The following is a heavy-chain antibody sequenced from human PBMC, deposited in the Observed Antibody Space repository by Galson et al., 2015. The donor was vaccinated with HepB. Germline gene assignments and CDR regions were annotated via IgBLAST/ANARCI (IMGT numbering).Heavy chain of an antibody. J-gene: IGHJ4*02. CDR1: GFPFSSYG. Sequence: SLRLSCAASGFPFSSYGLHWVRQAPGKGLEWVALIWYDGTTQYYADSVQGRFTISRDNSKNTLFLQMNRLRAEDTAVYYCARDSWERRSGFDTWGQGTLVTVSS. V-gene: IGHV3-33*01. D-gene: IGHD1-26*01. CDR3: ARDSWERRSGFDT. CDR2: IWYDGTTQ.